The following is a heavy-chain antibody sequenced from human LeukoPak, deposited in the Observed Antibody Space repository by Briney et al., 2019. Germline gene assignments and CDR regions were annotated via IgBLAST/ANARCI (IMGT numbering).Heavy chain of an antibody. CDR3: ARDYYGSGSYQYYYYYYMDV. V-gene: IGHV1-46*03. Sequence: ASVKVSCKASGYTFTSCYMHWVRQAPGQGLEWMGIINPSGGSTSYAQKFQGRVTMTRDTSTSTVYMELSSLRSEDTAVYYCARDYYGSGSYQYYYYYYMDVWGKGTTVTVSS. CDR1: GYTFTSCY. D-gene: IGHD3-10*01. CDR2: INPSGGST. J-gene: IGHJ6*03.